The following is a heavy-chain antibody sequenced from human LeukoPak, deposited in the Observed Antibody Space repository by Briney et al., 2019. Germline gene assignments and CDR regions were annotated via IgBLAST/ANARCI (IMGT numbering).Heavy chain of an antibody. D-gene: IGHD3-22*01. J-gene: IGHJ4*02. Sequence: ASVKVSCKASGYTFTSYYMHWVRQAPGQGLEWMGIINPSGGSTSYAQKFQGRVTMTRDTSTSTAYMELSSLRSEDTAVYYCASSRTDYYDSSGLFDYWGQGTLVTVSS. CDR3: ASSRTDYYDSSGLFDY. V-gene: IGHV1-46*01. CDR2: INPSGGST. CDR1: GYTFTSYY.